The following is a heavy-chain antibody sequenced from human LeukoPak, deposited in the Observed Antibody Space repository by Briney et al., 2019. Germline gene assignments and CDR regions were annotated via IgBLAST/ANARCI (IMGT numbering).Heavy chain of an antibody. CDR3: ARAGIAASGSAFDY. CDR2: MNPNSGNT. CDR1: GYTFTSYD. Sequence: ASVKVSCKASGYTFTSYDINWVRQATGQGLEWMGWMNPNSGNTGYAQNFQGRVTMTRNKSISTAYMELSSLRSGDTAVYYCARAGIAASGSAFDYWGQGTLVTVSS. D-gene: IGHD6-13*01. V-gene: IGHV1-8*01. J-gene: IGHJ4*02.